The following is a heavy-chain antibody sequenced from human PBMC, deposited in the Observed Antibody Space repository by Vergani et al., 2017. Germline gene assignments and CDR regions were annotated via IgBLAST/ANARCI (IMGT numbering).Heavy chain of an antibody. CDR1: GFTFDDYG. CDR3: AKDLSWSTDHDFWSGQGSY. Sequence: EVQLVESGGGVVRPGGSLRLSCAASGFTFDDYGMSWVRQAPGKGLEWVSGINWNGGSTGYADSVKGRFTISRDNSKNTLYLQMNSLRAEDTAVYYCAKDLSWSTDHDFWSGQGSYWGQGTLVTVSS. D-gene: IGHD3-3*01. J-gene: IGHJ4*02. CDR2: INWNGGST. V-gene: IGHV3-20*04.